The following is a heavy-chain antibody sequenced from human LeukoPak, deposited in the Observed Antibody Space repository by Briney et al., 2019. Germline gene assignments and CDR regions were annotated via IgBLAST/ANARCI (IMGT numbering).Heavy chain of an antibody. CDR3: ASPSLVYCSSTSCPTHPYYYYGMDV. CDR2: IIPIFDTA. V-gene: IGHV1-69*13. CDR1: GGTFSIYA. D-gene: IGHD2-2*01. Sequence: GASVTVSCKASGGTFSIYAISWVRQAPGQGLEWMGGIIPIFDTANYAQKFQGRVTITADESTSTAYMELSSLRSEDTAVYYCASPSLVYCSSTSCPTHPYYYYGMDVWGQGTTVTVSS. J-gene: IGHJ6*02.